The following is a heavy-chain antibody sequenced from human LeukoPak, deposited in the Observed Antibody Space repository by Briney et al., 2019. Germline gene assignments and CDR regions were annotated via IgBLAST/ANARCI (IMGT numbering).Heavy chain of an antibody. V-gene: IGHV3-43*02. CDR3: AKDSSSWYLTRYYYYGMDV. J-gene: IGHJ6*02. D-gene: IGHD6-13*01. Sequence: PGGSLRLSCAASGFTFDDYAMHRVRQAPGKGLEWDSLISGDGGSTYYADSVKGRFTISRDNSKNSLYLQMNSLRTEDTALYYCAKDSSSWYLTRYYYYGMDVWGQGTTVTVSS. CDR2: ISGDGGST. CDR1: GFTFDDYA.